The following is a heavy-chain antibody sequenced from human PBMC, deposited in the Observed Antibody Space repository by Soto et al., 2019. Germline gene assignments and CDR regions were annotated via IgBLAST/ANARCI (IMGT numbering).Heavy chain of an antibody. CDR2: ITPRGGST. J-gene: IGHJ4*02. CDR3: ASNYYDSSGYLAFDY. Sequence: QVQLVQSGAEVKKPGASVKVSCKASGYTFTSYYMHWVRQAPGQGLDWRGIITPRGGSTSYAQKFQGRVTMTQDTSTSTVYMELGSLRSEDTAVYYCASNYYDSSGYLAFDYWGQGTLVTVSS. CDR1: GYTFTSYY. V-gene: IGHV1-46*01. D-gene: IGHD3-22*01.